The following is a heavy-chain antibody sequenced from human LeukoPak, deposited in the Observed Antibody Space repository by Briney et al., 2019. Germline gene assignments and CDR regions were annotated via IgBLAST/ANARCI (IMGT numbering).Heavy chain of an antibody. D-gene: IGHD6-13*01. V-gene: IGHV3-23*01. J-gene: IGHJ4*02. CDR3: AKAIAAAGTGATTFDY. Sequence: GGSLRLSCAASGFTFSSYAMSWVRQAPGKGLEWVSATSGSGGSTYYADSVKGRFTISRDNSKNTLYLQMNSLRAEDTAVYYCAKAIAAAGTGATTFDYWGQGTLVTVSS. CDR2: TSGSGGST. CDR1: GFTFSSYA.